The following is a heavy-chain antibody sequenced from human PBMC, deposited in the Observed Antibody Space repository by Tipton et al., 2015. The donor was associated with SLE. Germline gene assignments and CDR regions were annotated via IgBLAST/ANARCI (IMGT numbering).Heavy chain of an antibody. V-gene: IGHV4-34*01. CDR3: ARAPGLDRDYYYYYYMDV. D-gene: IGHD3/OR15-3a*01. Sequence: TLSLTCVVYGGSFSGYYWSWTRQPPGKGLEWIGEINHSGGTKYNPSLKSRVTISVDTSRNQFSLKLSSVTAADTAVYYCARAPGLDRDYYYYYYMDVWGKGTTVTVSS. CDR1: GGSFSGYY. CDR2: INHSGGT. J-gene: IGHJ6*03.